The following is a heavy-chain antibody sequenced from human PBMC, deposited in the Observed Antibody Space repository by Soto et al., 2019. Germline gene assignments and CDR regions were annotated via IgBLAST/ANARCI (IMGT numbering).Heavy chain of an antibody. V-gene: IGHV4-59*01. CDR1: GASITTYY. J-gene: IGHJ4*02. Sequence: LSLTCDVSGASITTYYWSWIRQAPGKGLEWIGNVYHTGTTDYNSSLKSRVTISVDTSKNQFSLNMNSVTAADTAVYYCARRLFGSGWTLDSWGQGALVTVPQ. D-gene: IGHD6-19*01. CDR2: VYHTGTT. CDR3: ARRLFGSGWTLDS.